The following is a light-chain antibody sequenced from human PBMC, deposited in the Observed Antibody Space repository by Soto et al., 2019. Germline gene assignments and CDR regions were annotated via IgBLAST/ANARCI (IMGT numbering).Light chain of an antibody. CDR1: QSVSSY. CDR3: QQRSNWPPGIT. Sequence: EIVLTQSPATLSLSPGERATLSCRASQSVSSYLAWYQQKPGQAPRLLIYDASNRATGIPARFSGSGSGTDVTLTISSLVPEDFAVYYCQQRSNWPPGITFGGGNKVEIK. J-gene: IGKJ4*01. V-gene: IGKV3-11*01. CDR2: DAS.